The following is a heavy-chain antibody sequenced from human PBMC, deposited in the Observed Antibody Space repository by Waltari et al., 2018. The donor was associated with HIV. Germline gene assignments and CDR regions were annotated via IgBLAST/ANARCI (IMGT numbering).Heavy chain of an antibody. J-gene: IGHJ2*01. D-gene: IGHD7-27*01. CDR2: MSPNSGNT. CDR1: GYTFPSFD. CDR3: ARGQNWGASYWYFDL. Sequence: QVQLVQSGAEVKKPGASVKVSCKASGYTFPSFDISWVRQAPGHGLEWMGWMSPNSGNTGYAQKFQGRITMTRDTPTGTAYMELSSLRSEDTAVYYCARGQNWGASYWYFDLWGRGTLVTVSS. V-gene: IGHV1-8*01.